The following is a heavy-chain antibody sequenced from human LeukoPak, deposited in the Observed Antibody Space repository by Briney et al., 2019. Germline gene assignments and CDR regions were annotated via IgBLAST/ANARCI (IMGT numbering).Heavy chain of an antibody. D-gene: IGHD3-16*01. CDR2: LYTSGYT. V-gene: IGHV4-4*07. CDR3: ARHRPGERRFDP. Sequence: SETLSLTCTVSGDSISTYYWSWIRQPAGRGLEWIGRLYTSGYTNYNPSLKSRVTMSTDTSKNLFSLKFTSVTAADTAVYYCARHRPGERRFDPWGQGTLVTVSS. J-gene: IGHJ5*02. CDR1: GDSISTYY.